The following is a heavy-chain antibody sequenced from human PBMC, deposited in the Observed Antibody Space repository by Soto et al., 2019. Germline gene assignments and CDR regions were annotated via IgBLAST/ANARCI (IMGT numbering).Heavy chain of an antibody. V-gene: IGHV1-69*06. J-gene: IGHJ6*02. D-gene: IGHD3-22*01. CDR3: ARWLLYYDDSSGYYYYYYYVMYV. Sequence: QVQLVQSGAEVKKPGSSVKVSCKASGGTFSSYAISWVRQAPGQGLEWMGGIIPIFGTANYAQKFQGRVTITSDKSTSADYMEMSSLRSEDTAVYYCARWLLYYDDSSGYYYYYYYVMYVWGQGTTVTVSS. CDR2: IIPIFGTA. CDR1: GGTFSSYA.